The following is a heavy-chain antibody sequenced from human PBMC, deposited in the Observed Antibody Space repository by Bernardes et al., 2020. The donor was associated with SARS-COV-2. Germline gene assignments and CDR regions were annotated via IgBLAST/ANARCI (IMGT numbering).Heavy chain of an antibody. J-gene: IGHJ3*02. CDR2: ISGSGGSP. Sequence: GGSLRLSCAASGFTFSSYAMSWVRQAPGTGLEWVSAISGSGGSPYYADSVKGRFTISRDNSKNTLYLQMNSLRAEDTAVYYCAKRKHIMITFGGVIVQGWGAFDIWGQGKMVTVSS. CDR3: AKRKHIMITFGGVIVQGWGAFDI. V-gene: IGHV3-23*01. CDR1: GFTFSSYA. D-gene: IGHD3-16*02.